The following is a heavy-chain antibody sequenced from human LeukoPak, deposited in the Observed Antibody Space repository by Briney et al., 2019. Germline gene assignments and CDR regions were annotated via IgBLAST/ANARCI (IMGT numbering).Heavy chain of an antibody. Sequence: SETLSLTCTVSGYSISSGYYWGWIRQPPGEGLEWIGSIYHSANAYSNPSLKSRVAISVDTSKNQFSLKLSSVTAADTAVYYCATQGVVSYFDYWGQGTLVTVSS. J-gene: IGHJ4*02. CDR3: ATQGVVSYFDY. V-gene: IGHV4-38-2*02. CDR2: IYHSANA. D-gene: IGHD3-22*01. CDR1: GYSISSGYY.